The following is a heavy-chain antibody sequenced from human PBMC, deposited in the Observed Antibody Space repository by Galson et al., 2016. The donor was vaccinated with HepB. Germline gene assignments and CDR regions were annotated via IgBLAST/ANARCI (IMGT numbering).Heavy chain of an antibody. CDR2: TNSSGQR. CDR1: GDSFPLYF. J-gene: IGHJ3*01. Sequence: SETLSLTCSVSGDSFPLYFWSWVRKPAGRRLEWIGRTNSSGQRSYNPPLESRVVPLVDRSRQQFSLTLASVTAADTATYYCAREFDTGGAVQSGDVLDLWGQGKVVIVSS. V-gene: IGHV4-4*07. D-gene: IGHD1-14*01. CDR3: AREFDTGGAVQSGDVLDL.